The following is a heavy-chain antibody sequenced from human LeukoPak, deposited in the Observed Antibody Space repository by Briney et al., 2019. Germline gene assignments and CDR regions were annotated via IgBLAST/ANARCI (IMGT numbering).Heavy chain of an antibody. CDR1: GDSISSGGYY. J-gene: IGHJ4*02. D-gene: IGHD1-1*01. CDR2: IYSSGNT. Sequence: PSETLSLTCTVSGDSISSGGYYWGWIRQPPGKGLEWIGTIYSSGNTYYNPSLKSRVTISVDTSKNQFSLTLNSVHAADTAVYYCAQLLGLTNDYWGQGTLVTVSS. V-gene: IGHV4-39*01. CDR3: AQLLGLTNDY.